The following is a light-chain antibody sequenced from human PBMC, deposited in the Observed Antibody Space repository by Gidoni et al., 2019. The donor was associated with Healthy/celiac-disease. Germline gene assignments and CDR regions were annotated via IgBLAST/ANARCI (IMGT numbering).Light chain of an antibody. CDR2: AAS. J-gene: IGKJ2*01. Sequence: DIQMTQSPSSLSASVGDRVTITCRASQSISSYLNWYQQKPGKAPKLLIYAASSLQSWVPSRFSGSGSGTDVTLTISSLQPEDFATYYCQQSYSTPRTFGQGTKLEIK. CDR1: QSISSY. V-gene: IGKV1-39*01. CDR3: QQSYSTPRT.